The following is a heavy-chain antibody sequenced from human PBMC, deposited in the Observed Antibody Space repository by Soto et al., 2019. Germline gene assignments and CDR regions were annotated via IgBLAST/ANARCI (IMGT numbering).Heavy chain of an antibody. CDR2: ISSSGSTI. D-gene: IGHD2-15*01. Sequence: AGSLRLSCAASGVTFSSDEMNWRRQGPAKGLERDSYISSSGSTIYYADSVKGRFTISRDNAKNSLYLQMNSLRAEDTAVYYCASCSGGSYYLGSWGQGTQVTVSS. CDR1: GVTFSSDE. J-gene: IGHJ4*02. CDR3: ASCSGGSYYLGS. V-gene: IGHV3-48*03.